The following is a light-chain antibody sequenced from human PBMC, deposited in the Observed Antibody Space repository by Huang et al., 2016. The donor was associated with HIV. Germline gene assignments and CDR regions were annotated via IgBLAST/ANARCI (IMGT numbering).Light chain of an antibody. CDR1: QRVSSN. J-gene: IGKJ3*01. Sequence: EIVMTQSPATLSVSPGERATLSCRASQRVSSNLAWYQQKPGHAPRLLIYGASTRATGIPARFSGSGSGTEFTLTISSLQSEDFAVYYCQQNNNWPPLFTFGPGTKVDIK. V-gene: IGKV3-15*01. CDR3: QQNNNWPPLFT. CDR2: GAS.